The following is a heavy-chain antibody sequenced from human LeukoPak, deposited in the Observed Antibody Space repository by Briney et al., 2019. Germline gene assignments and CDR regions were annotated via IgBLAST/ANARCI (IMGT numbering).Heavy chain of an antibody. CDR3: ARGLRAKGGAFDI. V-gene: IGHV3-48*01. D-gene: IGHD1-26*01. CDR2: ISSSSSTI. CDR1: GFTFSSYS. Sequence: PGGSLRLSCAASGFTFSSYSMNWVRQAPGKGLEWVSYISSSSSTIYYADSVKGRFTISRDNAKNSLYLQMNSLRAEDTAVYYCARGLRAKGGAFDIWGQGTMVTVSS. J-gene: IGHJ3*02.